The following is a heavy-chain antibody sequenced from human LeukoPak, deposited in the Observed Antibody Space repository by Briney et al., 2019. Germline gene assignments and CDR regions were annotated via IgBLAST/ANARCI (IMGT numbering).Heavy chain of an antibody. V-gene: IGHV4-39*07. CDR3: ARLNVRPAKIRGVLDY. CDR2: ISDSGGT. J-gene: IGHJ4*02. Sequence: PSETLSLTCTVSGGSITSSNYYWGWIRQPPGKGLEWIGSISDSGGTYYNPSLKSRITISVDTSKNQFSLKLSSVTAADTALYYCARLNVRPAKIRGVLDYWGQGTLVTVSS. D-gene: IGHD3-10*01. CDR1: GGSITSSNYY.